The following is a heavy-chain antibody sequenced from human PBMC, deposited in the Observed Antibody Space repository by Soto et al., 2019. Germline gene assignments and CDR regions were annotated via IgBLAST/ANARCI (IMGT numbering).Heavy chain of an antibody. Sequence: SETLSLTCAVYGGSFSGHYWSWIRQPPGKGLEWIGEINHSGSTNCNPSLKSRVTISVDTSKNQFSLRLSSVTAADTATYYCATYLDQPNWFDPRGQGTLVTVSS. CDR1: GGSFSGHY. CDR3: ATYLDQPNWFDP. V-gene: IGHV4-34*01. CDR2: INHSGST. D-gene: IGHD2-2*01. J-gene: IGHJ5*02.